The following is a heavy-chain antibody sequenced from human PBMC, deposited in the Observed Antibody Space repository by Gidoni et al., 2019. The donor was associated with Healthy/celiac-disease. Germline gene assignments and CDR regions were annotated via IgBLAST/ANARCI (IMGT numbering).Heavy chain of an antibody. J-gene: IGHJ5*02. CDR2: MNPNSGNT. CDR1: GYTFTSYD. Sequence: QVQLVPSGAEVKKPWASLNVSCKASGYTFTSYDINWVRQATGQGLEWMGWMNPNSGNTGYAQKFKGRVTMTRNTSIRTAYMELSSLRSEDTAVYYCARGYLFDWQQLVPWFDPWGQGTLVTVSS. D-gene: IGHD6-13*01. V-gene: IGHV1-8*01. CDR3: ARGYLFDWQQLVPWFDP.